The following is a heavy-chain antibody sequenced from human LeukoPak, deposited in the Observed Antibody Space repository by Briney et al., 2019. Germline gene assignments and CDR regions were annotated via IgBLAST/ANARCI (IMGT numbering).Heavy chain of an antibody. CDR2: IYASGST. J-gene: IGHJ4*02. V-gene: IGHV4-4*07. D-gene: IGHD2-2*01. CDR1: GGSISSQY. Sequence: SETLSLTCTVSGGSISSQYWSWIRQPAGKGLEWIGRIYASGSTNYNPSLKSRVAMSVDTSKNQFSLKLSSVTAADTAVFYCTKDTYCSGTTCNGGPGDYWGQGILVTVSS. CDR3: TKDTYCSGTTCNGGPGDY.